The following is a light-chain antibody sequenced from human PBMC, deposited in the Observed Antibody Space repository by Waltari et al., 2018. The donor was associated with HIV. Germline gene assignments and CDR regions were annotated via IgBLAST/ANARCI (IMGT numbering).Light chain of an antibody. CDR1: SNDARSYRF. J-gene: IGLJ1*01. V-gene: IGLV2-23*02. CDR2: EVS. Sequence: QSALTQPASVSGPPGQSITVSCTGISNDARSYRFVSWNQQHPVKAPKLMPHEVSKRPSGVSHRFSLSKSGHTAFLTISGLQAEDEADYYCWSYAGSSTYLFGTGTKVAVL. CDR3: WSYAGSSTYL.